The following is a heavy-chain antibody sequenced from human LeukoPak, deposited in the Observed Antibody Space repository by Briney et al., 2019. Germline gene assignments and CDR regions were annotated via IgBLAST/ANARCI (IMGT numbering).Heavy chain of an antibody. CDR3: ARDVSKAGYSSGWYYDY. CDR2: IIPIFGTA. J-gene: IGHJ4*02. Sequence: ASVKVSCKASGGTFSSYAISWVRQAPGQGLEWMGGIIPIFGTANYAQKFQGRVTITADKSTSTAYMELSSLRSEDTAVYYCARDVSKAGYSSGWYYDYWGQGTLVTVS. CDR1: GGTFSSYA. D-gene: IGHD6-19*01. V-gene: IGHV1-69*06.